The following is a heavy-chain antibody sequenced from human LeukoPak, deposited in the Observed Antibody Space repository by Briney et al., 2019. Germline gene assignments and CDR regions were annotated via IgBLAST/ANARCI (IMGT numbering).Heavy chain of an antibody. J-gene: IGHJ6*03. CDR2: INSNSGGA. Sequence: ASVKMSCKASGYTCTGYYMHWVRQAPGQGLEWMGWINSNSGGANYAQKFLGRVTMIRDTSISTAYMELSRLRSDDTAVYYCARDSGDYPYSYSYMDVWGKGTTVTVSS. V-gene: IGHV1-2*02. CDR1: GYTCTGYY. CDR3: ARDSGDYPYSYSYMDV. D-gene: IGHD4-17*01.